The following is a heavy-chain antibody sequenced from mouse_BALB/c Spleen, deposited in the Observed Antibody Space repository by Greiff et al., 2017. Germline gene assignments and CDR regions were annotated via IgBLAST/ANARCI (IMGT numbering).Heavy chain of an antibody. J-gene: IGHJ1*01. CDR3: ARGYGSSYWYFDV. CDR1: GYTFTSYV. Sequence: VQLQQSGPELVKPGASVKMSCKASGYTFTSYVMHWVKQKPGQGLEWIGYINPYNDGTKYNEKFKGKATLTSDKSSSTAYMELSSLTSEDSAVYYCARGYGSSYWYFDVWGAGTTVTVSA. D-gene: IGHD1-1*01. V-gene: IGHV1-14*01. CDR2: INPYNDGT.